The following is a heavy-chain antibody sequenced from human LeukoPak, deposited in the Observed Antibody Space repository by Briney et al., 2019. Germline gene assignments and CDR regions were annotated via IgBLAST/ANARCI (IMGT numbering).Heavy chain of an antibody. CDR3: ARIGYSSSCFDF. Sequence: GGSLRLSCAASGFTFNNYWMGWARQAPGKGLEWVANIKQDGSTKYYMDSVKGRFTISRDNALNSLYLQMNSLRAEDTAVYYCARIGYSSSCFDFWGQRTLVTVSS. J-gene: IGHJ4*02. CDR1: GFTFNNYW. D-gene: IGHD6-6*01. V-gene: IGHV3-7*01. CDR2: IKQDGSTK.